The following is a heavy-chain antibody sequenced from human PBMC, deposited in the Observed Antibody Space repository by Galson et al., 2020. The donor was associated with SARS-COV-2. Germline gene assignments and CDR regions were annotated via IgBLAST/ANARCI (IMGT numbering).Heavy chain of an antibody. D-gene: IGHD5-18*01. Sequence: SETLSLTCTVSGGSISSYYWSWIRQPAGKGLEWIGRIYTSGSTNYNPSLKSRVTMSVDTSKNQFSLKLSSVTAADTAVYYCARDLGDTAMGDTLDYWGQGTLVTVSS. CDR3: ARDLGDTAMGDTLDY. CDR2: IYTSGST. CDR1: GGSISSYY. V-gene: IGHV4-4*07. J-gene: IGHJ4*02.